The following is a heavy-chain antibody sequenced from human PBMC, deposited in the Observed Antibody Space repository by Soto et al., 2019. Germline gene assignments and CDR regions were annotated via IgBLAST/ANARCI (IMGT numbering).Heavy chain of an antibody. J-gene: IGHJ6*02. CDR1: GFTFSTYG. D-gene: IGHD1-26*01. Sequence: QVQLVESGGGVVQPGRSLRLSCTASGFTFSTYGMHWVRQAPGKGLEWVTVIWYDGSNKYYADSVKGRFTISRDISKNTLYLQMNSLRADDTAVYYCARGGGSGSSFVGYYYYTLDVWGQGTTVTVSS. CDR3: ARGGGSGSSFVGYYYYTLDV. CDR2: IWYDGSNK. V-gene: IGHV3-33*01.